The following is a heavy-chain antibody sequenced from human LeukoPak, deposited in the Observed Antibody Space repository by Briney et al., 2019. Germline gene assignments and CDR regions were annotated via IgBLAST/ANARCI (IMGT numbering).Heavy chain of an antibody. J-gene: IGHJ4*02. CDR3: AKERCGVIGRFDF. CDR1: GFTFSNYA. V-gene: IGHV3-23*01. Sequence: GGSLRLSCAASGFTFSNYAMSWVRQAPGKGLEWVATIGGSGGTTYYAGSVKGRFTISRDNSKNTLYLQMNSLRVEDTAVFYCAKERCGVIGRFDFWGQGTLVTVSS. D-gene: IGHD3-10*01. CDR2: IGGSGGTT.